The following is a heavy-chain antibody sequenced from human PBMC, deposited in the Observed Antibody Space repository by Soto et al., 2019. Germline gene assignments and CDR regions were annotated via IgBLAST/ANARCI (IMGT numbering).Heavy chain of an antibody. CDR3: AKSRSGSYPTGYYYYYRDV. J-gene: IGHJ6*03. Sequence: GGSLRLSCAASGFTFSSYAMSWVRQAPGKGLEWVSAISGSGGSTYYADSVKGRFTISRDNSKNTLYLQMNSLRAEDTAVYYCAKSRSGSYPTGYYYYYRDVWGKGTTVTVSS. CDR2: ISGSGGST. CDR1: GFTFSSYA. V-gene: IGHV3-23*01. D-gene: IGHD3-10*01.